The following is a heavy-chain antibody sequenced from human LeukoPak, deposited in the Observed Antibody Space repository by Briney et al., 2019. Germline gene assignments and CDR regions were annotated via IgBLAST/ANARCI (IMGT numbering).Heavy chain of an antibody. J-gene: IGHJ4*02. CDR1: SYSITTNHD. CDR3: ARGGQWLPFDY. V-gene: IGHV4-38-2*01. Sequence: ASETLSLTCAVSSYSITTNHDWGWIRQPPGKGLEWIGNIYHSGITYYNPSLKSRVTMSVDTSKNQFSLKLSSVTAADTAVYYCARGGQWLPFDYWGQGTLVTVSS. D-gene: IGHD6-19*01. CDR2: IYHSGIT.